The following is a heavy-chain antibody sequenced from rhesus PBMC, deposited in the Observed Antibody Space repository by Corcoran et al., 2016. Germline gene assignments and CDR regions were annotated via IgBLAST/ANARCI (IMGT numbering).Heavy chain of an antibody. CDR1: GGSISGGYD. CDR3: ARQGVF. J-gene: IGHJ4*01. Sequence: QVQLQESGPGLVKPSATLSLTCVVSGGSISGGYDWSWLRQPPGKGLEWIGYIYVSSGSTNYNPSLKNRVTISKDTSKNQFSLNLTSVTAADTAVYYCARQGVFWGQGVLVTVSS. D-gene: IGHD3-34*01. CDR2: IYVSSGST. V-gene: IGHV4-76*01.